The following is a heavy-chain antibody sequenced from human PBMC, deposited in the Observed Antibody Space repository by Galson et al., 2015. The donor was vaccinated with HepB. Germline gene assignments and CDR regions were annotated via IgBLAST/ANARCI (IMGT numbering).Heavy chain of an antibody. J-gene: IGHJ2*01. Sequence: SLRLSCAASGFTFSSYAMHWVRQAPGKGLEYVSATSSNGGSTYYANSVKGRFTISRDNSKNTLYLQMGSLRAEDMAVYYCARDWFHDLWGRGTLVTVSS. V-gene: IGHV3-64*01. CDR2: TSSNGGST. CDR1: GFTFSSYA. D-gene: IGHD3-10*01. CDR3: ARDWFHDL.